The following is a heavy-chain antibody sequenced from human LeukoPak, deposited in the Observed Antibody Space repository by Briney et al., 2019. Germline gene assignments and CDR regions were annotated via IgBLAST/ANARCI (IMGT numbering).Heavy chain of an antibody. V-gene: IGHV3-9*01. J-gene: IGHJ4*02. Sequence: GGSLRLSCAASGFTFDDYAMHWVRQAPGKGLEWVSGISWNSGSIGYADSVKGRFTISRDNAKNSLYLQMNSLRAEDTAVYYCARDYDFWSGPDYWGQGTLVTVSS. CDR1: GFTFDDYA. CDR3: ARDYDFWSGPDY. D-gene: IGHD3-3*01. CDR2: ISWNSGSI.